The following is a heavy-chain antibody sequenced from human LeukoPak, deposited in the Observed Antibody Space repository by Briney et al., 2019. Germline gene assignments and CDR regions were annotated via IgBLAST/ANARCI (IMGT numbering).Heavy chain of an antibody. Sequence: GGSLRLSCAASGFTLSSYRMNWVRQAPGKGLEWVSSISSSSSYIYYADSMKGRFTISRDNAKISLYLQMNSLRAEDTAVYYCARVTSGSGTNDAFDFWGQGTMATVSS. D-gene: IGHD3-10*01. CDR3: ARVTSGSGTNDAFDF. V-gene: IGHV3-21*01. J-gene: IGHJ3*01. CDR2: ISSSSSYI. CDR1: GFTLSSYR.